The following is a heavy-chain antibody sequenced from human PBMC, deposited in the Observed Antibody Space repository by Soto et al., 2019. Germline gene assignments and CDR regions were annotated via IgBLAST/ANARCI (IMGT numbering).Heavy chain of an antibody. CDR1: GFTISGKKY. D-gene: IGHD1-1*01. CDR3: ATWHEREHAYDV. Sequence: DVQLVESGGGLIQPGESLRLSCAAFGFTISGKKYVAWVRRAPGKGLEWVSALYDLDGSFYAASVKGRFTTSSDSSKTTVYLKMNDLRPDDTAVYYCATWHEREHAYDVWGQGTTVTVSS. CDR2: LYDLDGS. J-gene: IGHJ3*01. V-gene: IGHV3-53*01.